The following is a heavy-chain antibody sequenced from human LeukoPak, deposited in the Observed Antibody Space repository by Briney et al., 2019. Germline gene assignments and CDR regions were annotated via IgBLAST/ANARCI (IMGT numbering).Heavy chain of an antibody. V-gene: IGHV3-11*04. CDR3: APASWELQYYFDY. J-gene: IGHJ4*02. CDR2: ISSSGSTI. CDR1: GFTFSDYY. Sequence: GGSLRLSCAASGFTFSDYYMSWIRQAPGKGLEWVSYISSSGSTIYYADSVKGRFTISRDNSQNTLYLQMNSLRTEDTAVYYCAPASWELQYYFDYWGQGTLVTVSS. D-gene: IGHD1-26*01.